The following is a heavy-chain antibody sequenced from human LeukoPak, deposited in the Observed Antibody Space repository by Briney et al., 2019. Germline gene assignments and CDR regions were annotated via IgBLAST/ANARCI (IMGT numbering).Heavy chain of an antibody. Sequence: SETLSLTCTVSGGSISSSSYYWGWIRQPPGKGLEWIGSIYYSGSTYYNPSLKSRVTISVDTSKNHFSLKLYSVTAADTAVYYCASGLGHCSGGSCYDYWGQGTLVTVSS. CDR3: ASGLGHCSGGSCYDY. D-gene: IGHD2-15*01. J-gene: IGHJ4*02. CDR1: GGSISSSSYY. V-gene: IGHV4-39*07. CDR2: IYYSGST.